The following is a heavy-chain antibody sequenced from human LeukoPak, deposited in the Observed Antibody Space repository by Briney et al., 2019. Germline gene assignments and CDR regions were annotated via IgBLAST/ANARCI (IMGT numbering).Heavy chain of an antibody. D-gene: IGHD3-22*01. CDR2: IYPGDSDT. CDR1: GYSFTSYW. CDR3: ARHEGSDSSGYYPGAFDI. J-gene: IGHJ3*02. Sequence: KPGESLKISCKGSGYSFTSYWIGWVRQMPGKGLEWMGIIYPGDSDTRYSPSFQGQVTISADKSISTAYLQWSSLKASDTAMYYCARHEGSDSSGYYPGAFDIWGQGTMVTVSS. V-gene: IGHV5-51*01.